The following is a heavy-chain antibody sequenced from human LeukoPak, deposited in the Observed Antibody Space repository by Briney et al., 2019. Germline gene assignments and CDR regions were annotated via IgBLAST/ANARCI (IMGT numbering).Heavy chain of an antibody. V-gene: IGHV1-69*05. CDR2: FNPIFGSA. CDR3: ARDFGSGVFDP. J-gene: IGHJ5*02. CDR1: GDSSATYG. Sequence: SVKVSCKASGDSSATYGITWVRQAPGEGLEWMGGFNPIFGSAQYAQKFQGRVTITMDVSARTVYMELSSLRSEDTTIYYCARDFGSGVFDPWGQGTLVTVSS. D-gene: IGHD3-10*01.